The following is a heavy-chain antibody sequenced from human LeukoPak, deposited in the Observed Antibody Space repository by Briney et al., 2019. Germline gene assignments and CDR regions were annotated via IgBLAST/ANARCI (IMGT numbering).Heavy chain of an antibody. D-gene: IGHD4-17*01. CDR1: GGSISSSNYY. V-gene: IGHV4-39*02. Sequence: SETLSLTCTVSGGSISSSNYYWGWIRQPPGKGLEWIASIHYSETTYYNPSLKSRVTISVDTSKNHFSLKLSSVTAADTAVYYCARSAVYDYGTPLGYWGQGTLVTVSS. J-gene: IGHJ4*02. CDR2: IHYSETT. CDR3: ARSAVYDYGTPLGY.